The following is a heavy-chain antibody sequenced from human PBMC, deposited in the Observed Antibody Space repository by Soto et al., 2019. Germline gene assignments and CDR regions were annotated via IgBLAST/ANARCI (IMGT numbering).Heavy chain of an antibody. J-gene: IGHJ5*02. Sequence: QVQLVQSGAEVKKPGSSVKVSCKASGGTFSSYAISWVRQAPGQGLEWMGGIIPIFGTANYAQKFQGRVTITADESTSTAYMELSSLRSEDTAVYYCARIVVVPAAEVWFGEWFDPWGQGTLVTVSS. CDR2: IIPIFGTA. D-gene: IGHD2-2*01. CDR3: ARIVVVPAAEVWFGEWFDP. V-gene: IGHV1-69*01. CDR1: GGTFSSYA.